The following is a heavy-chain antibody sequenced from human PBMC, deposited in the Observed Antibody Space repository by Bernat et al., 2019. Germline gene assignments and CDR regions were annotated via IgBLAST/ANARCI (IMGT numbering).Heavy chain of an antibody. CDR1: GGSFSGYY. V-gene: IGHV4-34*01. D-gene: IGHD4-17*01. CDR3: ARGDGDYSIRYFDL. CDR2: INHSGST. Sequence: QVQLEQWGAGLLKPSETLSLTCAVYGGSFSGYYWSWIRQPPGKGLEWIGEINHSGSTNYNPSLKSRVTISVDTSKNQFSLRLTSVTAVDTAVYYCARGDGDYSIRYFDLWGRGTLVTVSS. J-gene: IGHJ2*01.